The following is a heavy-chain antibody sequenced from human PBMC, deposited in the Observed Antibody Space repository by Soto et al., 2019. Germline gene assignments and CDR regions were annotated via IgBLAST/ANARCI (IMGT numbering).Heavy chain of an antibody. Sequence: GGSLRLSCAASGFTFSSYAMSWVRQAPGKGLEWVSAISGSGGSTYYADSVKGRFTISRDNSKNTLYLQMNSLRAEDTAVYYCAKSRYYDFWSGPGPFDYWGQGTLVTVS. J-gene: IGHJ4*02. D-gene: IGHD3-3*01. CDR1: GFTFSSYA. CDR3: AKSRYYDFWSGPGPFDY. V-gene: IGHV3-23*01. CDR2: ISGSGGST.